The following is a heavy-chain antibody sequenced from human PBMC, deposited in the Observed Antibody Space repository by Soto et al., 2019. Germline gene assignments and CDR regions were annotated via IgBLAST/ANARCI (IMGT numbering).Heavy chain of an antibody. V-gene: IGHV1-18*01. CDR3: ARLARSYSASSWVWFDP. J-gene: IGHJ5*02. D-gene: IGHD1-26*01. CDR1: GYTFTSYG. CDR2: ISAYNGNT. Sequence: QVQLVQSGAEVKKPGASVKVSCKASGYTFTSYGISWVRQAPGQGLEWMGWISAYNGNTNYAQKLQGRVTMTTDTSTSTAYMELRSLRSDDTAVYYCARLARSYSASSWVWFDPWGQGTLVIVSS.